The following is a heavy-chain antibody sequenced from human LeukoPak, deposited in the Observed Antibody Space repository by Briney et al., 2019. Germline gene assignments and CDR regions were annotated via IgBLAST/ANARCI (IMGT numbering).Heavy chain of an antibody. D-gene: IGHD1/OR15-1a*01. J-gene: IGHJ4*02. Sequence: SETLSLTCTVSGGSISSYYWSWIRQPPGKGLEWIGYIYYSGSTNYNPSLKSRVTISVDTSKNQFSLKLSSVTAADTAVYYCARGAGTQQEFDYWGQGTLVTVSS. V-gene: IGHV4-59*01. CDR1: GGSISSYY. CDR2: IYYSGST. CDR3: ARGAGTQQEFDY.